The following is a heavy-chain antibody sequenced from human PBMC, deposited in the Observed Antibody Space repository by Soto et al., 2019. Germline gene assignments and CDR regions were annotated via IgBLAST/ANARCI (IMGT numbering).Heavy chain of an antibody. CDR3: ARGGQRLGDY. CDR2: INSDGSST. Sequence: EVQLVESGGGLVQPGGSLRLSCAASGFTFSSYWMHWVRQAPGKGLVWVSRINSDGSSTSYADSVKGRFTISRDNAKNPLYLHMNSVRAEDTAVYYCARGGQRLGDYWGQGTLVTVSS. CDR1: GFTFSSYW. D-gene: IGHD6-25*01. J-gene: IGHJ4*02. V-gene: IGHV3-74*01.